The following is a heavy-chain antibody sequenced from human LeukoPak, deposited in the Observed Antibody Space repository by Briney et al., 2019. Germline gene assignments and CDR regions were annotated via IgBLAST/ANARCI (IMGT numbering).Heavy chain of an antibody. Sequence: GGSLRLSCAASGFTFSSYSMNWVRQAPGKGLEWVSSISSSSSYIYYADSVEGRFTISRDNAKNSLYLQMNSLRAEDTAVYYCARAGVETGVDAFDIWGQGTMVTVSS. CDR1: GFTFSSYS. CDR3: ARAGVETGVDAFDI. J-gene: IGHJ3*02. CDR2: ISSSSSYI. D-gene: IGHD7-27*01. V-gene: IGHV3-21*01.